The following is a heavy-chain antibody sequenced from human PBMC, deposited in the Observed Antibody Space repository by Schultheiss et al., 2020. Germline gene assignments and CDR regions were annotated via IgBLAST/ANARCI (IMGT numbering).Heavy chain of an antibody. V-gene: IGHV3-30-3*01. Sequence: GGSLRLSCAASGFTFSSYAMHWVRQAPGKGLEWVAVISYDGSNKYYADSVKGRFTISRDNSKNTLYLQMNSLRAEDTAVYYCARGTYYDSSGYYSGYYYYYMDVWGKGTTVTVSS. CDR2: ISYDGSNK. CDR3: ARGTYYDSSGYYSGYYYYYMDV. CDR1: GFTFSSYA. J-gene: IGHJ6*03. D-gene: IGHD3-22*01.